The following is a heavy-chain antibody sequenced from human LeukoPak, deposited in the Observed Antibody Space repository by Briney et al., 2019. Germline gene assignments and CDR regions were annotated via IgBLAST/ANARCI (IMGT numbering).Heavy chain of an antibody. D-gene: IGHD3-9*01. CDR2: IYYSGST. V-gene: IGHV4-39*07. J-gene: IGHJ5*02. Sequence: SETLSLTCTVFGGSISSSSYYWGWIRQPPGKGLEWIGSIYYSGSTYYNPSLKSRVTISVDTSKNQFSLKLSSVTAADTAVYYCARSYFGINSWFDPWGQGTLVTVSS. CDR1: GGSISSSSYY. CDR3: ARSYFGINSWFDP.